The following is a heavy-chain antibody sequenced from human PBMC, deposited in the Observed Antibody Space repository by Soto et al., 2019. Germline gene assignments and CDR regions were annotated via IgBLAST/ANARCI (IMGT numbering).Heavy chain of an antibody. CDR1: GGSISRGGYS. CDR3: ATVPDY. Sequence: QLQLQESGSGLVKPSQTLSLTCAVSGGSISRGGYSWSWIRQPPGKGLEWSGYIYHSGSTSYNPSGKRRITISVDRSTNQFALKLRSVTAADTAVYYSATVPDYWGQGTLVTVSS. V-gene: IGHV4-30-2*01. J-gene: IGHJ4*02. CDR2: IYHSGST.